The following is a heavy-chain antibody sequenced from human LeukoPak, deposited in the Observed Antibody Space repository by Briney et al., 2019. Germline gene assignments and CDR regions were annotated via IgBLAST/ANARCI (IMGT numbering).Heavy chain of an antibody. J-gene: IGHJ5*02. V-gene: IGHV3-23*01. CDR3: ARDPSSGWYLKGWFDP. Sequence: GGTLRLSCAASGFTFSSYGMSWVRQAPGKGLEWVSAISGSGGSTYYADSVKGRFTISRDNSKNTLYLQMNSLRAEDTAVYYCARDPSSGWYLKGWFDPWGQGTLVTVSS. CDR2: ISGSGGST. D-gene: IGHD6-19*01. CDR1: GFTFSSYG.